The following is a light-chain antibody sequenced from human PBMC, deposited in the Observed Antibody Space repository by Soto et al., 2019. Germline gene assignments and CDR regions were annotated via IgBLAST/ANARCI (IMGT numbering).Light chain of an antibody. CDR1: SSNIGSNT. CDR2: SND. V-gene: IGLV1-44*01. CDR3: ASWDDSRKGVV. J-gene: IGLJ2*01. Sequence: QSVLTQPPSASVTPGQRVTISCSGSSSNIGSNTVTWYQHLPGTAPKLLIYSNDQRPSGVPDRFSGSQSGTSASLAISGLQSEDEADYYCASWDDSRKGVVFGGVTKVTVL.